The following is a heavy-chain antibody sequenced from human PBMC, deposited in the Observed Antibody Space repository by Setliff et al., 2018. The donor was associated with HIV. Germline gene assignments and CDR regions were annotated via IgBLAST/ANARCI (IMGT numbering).Heavy chain of an antibody. J-gene: IGHJ5*01. D-gene: IGHD5-18*01. Sequence: GASVKVSCKASGGTFNNYAISWVRQSPGQGLAWMGGIIPILGTTNYAQKIQGRVKFSADESTGTAYMDLTRRRVDDTAIYYCARGTWMQARWWFDSWGQGTQGTV. CDR3: ARGTWMQARWWFDS. V-gene: IGHV1-69*13. CDR2: IIPILGTT. CDR1: GGTFNNYA.